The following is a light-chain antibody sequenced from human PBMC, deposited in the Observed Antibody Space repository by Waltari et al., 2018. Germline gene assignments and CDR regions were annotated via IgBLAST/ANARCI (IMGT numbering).Light chain of an antibody. J-gene: IGKJ1*01. Sequence: IVLTQSPGTLSLSPGERATLSCRASQSVSRSLAWYQQKPGQAPTLLIYGASTRATVIPDRFTGSGSGTDFSLTISSLEPEDFAIYFCQHYVRLPATFGQGTKVEIK. CDR2: GAS. V-gene: IGKV3-20*01. CDR1: QSVSRS. CDR3: QHYVRLPAT.